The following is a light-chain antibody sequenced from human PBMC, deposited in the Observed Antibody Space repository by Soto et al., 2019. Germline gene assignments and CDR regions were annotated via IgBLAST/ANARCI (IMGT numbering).Light chain of an antibody. V-gene: IGKV1-5*03. CDR1: QSLNSW. J-gene: IGKJ1*01. CDR3: QQSYSTLVT. CDR2: KTS. Sequence: DIQMTQSPSTLSASVGDRVSITCRASQSLNSWLAWYQQKPGKAPKLLIYKTSTLESGVPSRFSGSGSGTDFTLTISSLQPEDFATYYCQQSYSTLVTFGQGTKVDIK.